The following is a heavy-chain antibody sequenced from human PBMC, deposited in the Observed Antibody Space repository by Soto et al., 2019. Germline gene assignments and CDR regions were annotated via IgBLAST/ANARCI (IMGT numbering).Heavy chain of an antibody. D-gene: IGHD1-26*01. Sequence: QVQLVESGGGVVQPGRSLRLSCVASGFTFSSYGMHWVRQAPGKGLECVAIISYDGSNTYYADSVKGRFTISRDNSRNTLYLPMNSLRADDTSVYYCAKEGGLSGSYYISSSYYFDYWGQGTLVTVSS. J-gene: IGHJ4*02. CDR1: GFTFSSYG. CDR2: ISYDGSNT. V-gene: IGHV3-30*18. CDR3: AKEGGLSGSYYISSSYYFDY.